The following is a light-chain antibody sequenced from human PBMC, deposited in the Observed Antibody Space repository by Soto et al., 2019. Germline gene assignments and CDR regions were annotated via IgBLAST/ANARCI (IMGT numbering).Light chain of an antibody. J-gene: IGLJ2*01. CDR2: DIN. CDR3: SSYGSSNYVGVV. Sequence: QSALAQPASVSGSLGQSITISCTGTSSDIGDYDSVSWYQQHPGKAPKIMIYDINNRPSGVSHRFSGSKSGNTASLTISGLQADDEAEYYCSSYGSSNYVGVVFGGGTKVTVL. V-gene: IGLV2-14*01. CDR1: SSDIGDYDS.